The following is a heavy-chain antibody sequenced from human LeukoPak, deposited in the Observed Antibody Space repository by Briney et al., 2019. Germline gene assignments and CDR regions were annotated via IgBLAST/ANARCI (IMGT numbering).Heavy chain of an antibody. CDR1: GFTFSSYA. Sequence: GGSLRLSCAASGFTFSSYAMSWVRQAPGKGLEWVSAISGSGGSTYYADSVKGRLTLSRDKSKNTLYLEMNSLRAEDTAAYYCAKEAGTGTTDEDGFDIWGQGTMVTVSS. J-gene: IGHJ3*02. V-gene: IGHV3-23*01. CDR3: AKEAGTGTTDEDGFDI. D-gene: IGHD1-7*01. CDR2: ISGSGGST.